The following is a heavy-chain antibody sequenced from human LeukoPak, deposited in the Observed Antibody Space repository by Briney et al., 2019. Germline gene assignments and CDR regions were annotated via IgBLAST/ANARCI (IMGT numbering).Heavy chain of an antibody. Sequence: SETLSLTCTVSGGSMNNYYWSLIRQAPGRGLEWIGYISDSGSTNYNPSLRSRVTISVDTSKNQFSLKLSSVTAADTALYYCARYDYGDRWFDPWGQGTLVTVSS. CDR1: GGSMNNYY. CDR2: ISDSGST. V-gene: IGHV4-59*01. CDR3: ARYDYGDRWFDP. J-gene: IGHJ5*02. D-gene: IGHD4-17*01.